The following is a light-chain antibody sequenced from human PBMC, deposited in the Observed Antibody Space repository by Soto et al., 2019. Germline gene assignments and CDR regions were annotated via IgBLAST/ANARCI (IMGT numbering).Light chain of an antibody. Sequence: QLVLTQSPSASASLGASVKLTCTLSSGHSSYVIAWHQQQPEKGPRYLMKLNSDGSHNKGDGIPDRFSGSSSGAERYLTISCLQSEDEADYYCQTWGTGIRVFGGGTKLTVL. CDR2: LNSDGSH. J-gene: IGLJ2*01. V-gene: IGLV4-69*01. CDR3: QTWGTGIRV. CDR1: SGHSSYV.